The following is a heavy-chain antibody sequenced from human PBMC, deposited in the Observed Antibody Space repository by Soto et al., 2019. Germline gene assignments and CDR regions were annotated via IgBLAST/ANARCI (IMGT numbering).Heavy chain of an antibody. CDR1: GYTFTSYG. CDR2: ISAYNGNT. V-gene: IGHV1-18*01. D-gene: IGHD3-22*01. J-gene: IGHJ4*02. Sequence: ASVKVSCKASGYTFTSYGISWVRQAPGQGLEWMGWISAYNGNTNYAQKLQGRVTMTTDTSTSTAYMELRSLRSDDTAVYYCARGAYDSSGYYYFEVFAYWGQGTLVPVSS. CDR3: ARGAYDSSGYYYFEVFAY.